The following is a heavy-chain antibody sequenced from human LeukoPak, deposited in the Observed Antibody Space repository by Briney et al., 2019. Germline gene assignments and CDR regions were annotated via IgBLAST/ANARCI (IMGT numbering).Heavy chain of an antibody. D-gene: IGHD2-2*01. V-gene: IGHV3-7*03. Sequence: GGSLRLSCGASGFTFSSYWMSWVRQAPGKGLEWVANIKQDGSEKYYVDSVKGRFTISRDNAKNSLYLQMNSLRAEDTAVYYCARGQVVPAALFDYWGQGTLVTVSS. J-gene: IGHJ4*02. CDR2: IKQDGSEK. CDR3: ARGQVVPAALFDY. CDR1: GFTFSSYW.